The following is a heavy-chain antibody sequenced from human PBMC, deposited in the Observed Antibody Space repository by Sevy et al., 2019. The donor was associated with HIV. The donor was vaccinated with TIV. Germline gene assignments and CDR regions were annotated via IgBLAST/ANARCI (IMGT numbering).Heavy chain of an antibody. CDR3: ATGGRGYDSSGYYFFARAFDI. D-gene: IGHD3-22*01. V-gene: IGHV3-53*01. CDR2: IYSGGST. CDR1: GLTVSSNY. Sequence: GGSLRLSCAASGLTVSSNYMSWVRQAPGKGLEWVSVIYSGGSTYYADSVKGRFTISRDNSKNTLYLQMNSLRAEDTAVYYCATGGRGYDSSGYYFFARAFDIWGQGTMVTVSS. J-gene: IGHJ3*02.